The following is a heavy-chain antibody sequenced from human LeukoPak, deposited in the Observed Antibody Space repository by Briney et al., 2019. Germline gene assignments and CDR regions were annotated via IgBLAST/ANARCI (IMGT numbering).Heavy chain of an antibody. D-gene: IGHD2-2*01. CDR1: GYTFTDYY. CDR2: INPNDGDT. V-gene: IGHV1-2*02. Sequence: ASVKVSCKASGYTFTDYYMHWVRQAPGQGFEWMGWINPNDGDTYYAQKFQGRVTMTRDTSINTAHMEVSMLRSDDTAVYYCARANFLYCSSSSCLFDYWGQGTLVTVSS. CDR3: ARANFLYCSSSSCLFDY. J-gene: IGHJ4*02.